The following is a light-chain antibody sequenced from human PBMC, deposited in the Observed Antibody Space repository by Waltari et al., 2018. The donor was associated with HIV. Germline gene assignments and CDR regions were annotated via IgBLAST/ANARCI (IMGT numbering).Light chain of an antibody. CDR3: QQSFHSHHT. V-gene: IGKV1-39*01. Sequence: DIQMTQSPSALSASVGERVVLTRRASESISNYANWYQQKAGQAPKLLIYGGNKLQSGVPSRFSGSGSGTHFTLTINTLQPEDSATYFCQQSFHSHHTFGQGT. CDR2: GGN. CDR1: ESISNY. J-gene: IGKJ2*01.